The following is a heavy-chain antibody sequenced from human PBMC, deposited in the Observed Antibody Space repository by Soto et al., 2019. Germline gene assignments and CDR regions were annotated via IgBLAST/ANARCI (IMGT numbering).Heavy chain of an antibody. V-gene: IGHV3-21*01. Sequence: PGGSVRLSCSASGFTFSSYTMNWVRQAPGKGLEWVSSISSSSNYIYYADSVKGRFTISRDNAKNSLYLQMNSLRAEDTAVYYCARTRSTSSFYYWGQENLITISS. D-gene: IGHD2-2*01. J-gene: IGHJ4*02. CDR3: ARTRSTSSFYY. CDR2: ISSSSNYI. CDR1: GFTFSSYT.